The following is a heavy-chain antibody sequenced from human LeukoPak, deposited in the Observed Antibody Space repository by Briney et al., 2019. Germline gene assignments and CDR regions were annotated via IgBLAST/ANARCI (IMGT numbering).Heavy chain of an antibody. Sequence: GGSLRLPCAASGFSFSTYGMHWVRQAPGKGPEWVAVIWYDESHQYYADSVKGRFTISRDMSNNTLCLQMNDLRFDDTAVYYCARDLGLKYGSGTYKFDPWGQGTLVIVSS. D-gene: IGHD3-10*01. J-gene: IGHJ5*02. V-gene: IGHV3-33*01. CDR1: GFSFSTYG. CDR3: ARDLGLKYGSGTYKFDP. CDR2: IWYDESHQ.